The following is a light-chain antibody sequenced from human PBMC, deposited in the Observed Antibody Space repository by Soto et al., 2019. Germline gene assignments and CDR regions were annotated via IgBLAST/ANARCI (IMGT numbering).Light chain of an antibody. CDR1: QSVSSSY. CDR2: GAA. Sequence: EIVWPQSPGTVSLSPGEGATRSCRASQSVSSSYLAGYQQKPGQAPRLLIYGAASRATGIPARFSASGSGTAFSLIISGVQHEDYAVYYCSQRQSRPWTFGQGTKVDIK. J-gene: IGKJ1*01. V-gene: IGKV3-20*01. CDR3: SQRQSRPWT.